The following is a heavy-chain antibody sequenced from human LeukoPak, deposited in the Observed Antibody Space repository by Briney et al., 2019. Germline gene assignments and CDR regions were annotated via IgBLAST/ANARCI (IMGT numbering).Heavy chain of an antibody. V-gene: IGHV4-4*07. Sequence: SETLSLTCTVSGGSISSYYWSWIRQPAGKGLEWIGRIYTSGSTNYNPSLKSRVAMSVDTSKNQFSLKLSSVTAADTAVYYCAREAGRLGSGSYYFDYWGQGTLVTVSS. CDR1: GGSISSYY. J-gene: IGHJ4*02. CDR3: AREAGRLGSGSYYFDY. CDR2: IYTSGST. D-gene: IGHD3-10*01.